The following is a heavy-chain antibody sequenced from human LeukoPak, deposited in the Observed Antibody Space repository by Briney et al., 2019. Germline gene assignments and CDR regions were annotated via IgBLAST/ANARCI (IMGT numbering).Heavy chain of an antibody. D-gene: IGHD3-16*01. CDR1: GGSISSYY. V-gene: IGHV4-59*01. CDR2: ISYSGST. J-gene: IGHJ4*02. CDR3: ASSPGGTLFDY. Sequence: SGTLSLTCTVSGGSISSYYWSWIRQPPGKGLEWIGYISYSGSTNYNPSLKSRVTISGDTSKNQFSLKLSSVTAADTAVYYCASSPGGTLFDYWGQGTLVTVSS.